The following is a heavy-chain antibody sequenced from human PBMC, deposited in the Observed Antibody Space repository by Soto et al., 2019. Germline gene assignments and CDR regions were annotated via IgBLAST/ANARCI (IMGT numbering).Heavy chain of an antibody. V-gene: IGHV4-39*01. D-gene: IGHD3-10*01. CDR2: IYYSGRT. CDR3: ARHNHHYYGSGSYPIDY. CDR1: GGSISSGSYY. Sequence: QLQLQESGPGLVKPSETLSLTCTVSGGSISSGSYYWGWIRQPPGKGLEWIGSIYYSGRTYYNPSLKSRVTISVDTSKNQFSLKLSSVTAADTAVYYCARHNHHYYGSGSYPIDYWGQGTLVTVSS. J-gene: IGHJ4*02.